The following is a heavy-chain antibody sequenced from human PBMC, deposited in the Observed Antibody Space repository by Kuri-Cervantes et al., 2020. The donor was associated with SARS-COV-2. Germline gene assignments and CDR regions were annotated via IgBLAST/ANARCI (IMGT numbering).Heavy chain of an antibody. Sequence: GGSLRLSCAVYGGSFSGYYWSWIRQAPGKGLEWVGFIRSKAYGGTTEYAASVKGRFTISRDDSKSIAYLQMNSLKTEDTAVYYCTSLDFWSGYYFDYWGQGTLVTVSS. V-gene: IGHV3-49*03. CDR2: IRSKAYGGTT. D-gene: IGHD3-3*01. CDR1: GGSFSGYY. CDR3: TSLDFWSGYYFDY. J-gene: IGHJ4*02.